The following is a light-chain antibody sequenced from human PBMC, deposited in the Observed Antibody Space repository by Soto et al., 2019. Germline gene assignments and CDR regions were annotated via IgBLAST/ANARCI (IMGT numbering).Light chain of an antibody. Sequence: QSVLTQPASVSGSPGQSITISCIGTNSDFGTHKFFSWYQHHPGKAPKLIIYEGTTRPSGVSYRFSGSKSGNTASLTISGLQAEDEADYFCCSYAGSYTLYVFGTGTKVTVL. CDR1: NSDFGTHKF. J-gene: IGLJ1*01. V-gene: IGLV2-23*01. CDR3: CSYAGSYTLYV. CDR2: EGT.